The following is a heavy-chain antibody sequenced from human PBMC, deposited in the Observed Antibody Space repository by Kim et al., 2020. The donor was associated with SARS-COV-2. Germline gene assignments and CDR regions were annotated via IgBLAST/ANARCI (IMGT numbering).Heavy chain of an antibody. V-gene: IGHV1-2*02. J-gene: IGHJ4*02. CDR2: INPNGGET. Sequence: ASVKVSCKAAGYNFNDHYIHWVRQAPGQGLEWMGWINPNGGETKYAEKFHGRVSMTRDTSISTAYVDLYSLTFDDTAVYYCARDSDPDYWGQGTLVTVSS. CDR3: ARDSDPDY. CDR1: GYNFNDHY.